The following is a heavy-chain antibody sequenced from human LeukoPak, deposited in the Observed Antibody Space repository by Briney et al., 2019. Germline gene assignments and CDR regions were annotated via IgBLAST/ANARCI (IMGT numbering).Heavy chain of an antibody. CDR3: AARYGGNSVDY. CDR2: IRSKAYGGTT. V-gene: IGHV3-49*03. CDR1: GFTFGDYA. Sequence: GGSLRLSCTASGFTFGDYAMSWFRQAPGKGLEWVGFIRSKAYGGTTEYAASVKGRFTISRDDSKSIAYLQMNSLKTEDTAVYYCAARYGGNSVDYWGQGTLATVSS. D-gene: IGHD4-23*01. J-gene: IGHJ4*02.